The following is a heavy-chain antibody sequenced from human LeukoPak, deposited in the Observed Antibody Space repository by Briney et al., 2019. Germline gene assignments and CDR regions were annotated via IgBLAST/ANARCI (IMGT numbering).Heavy chain of an antibody. CDR2: INAGNGNT. CDR3: ARDWLRVPFKYCSSTSCNDAFDI. J-gene: IGHJ3*02. CDR1: GYTFTSYA. D-gene: IGHD2-2*01. V-gene: IGHV1-3*01. Sequence: EASVKVSCKASGYTFTSYAMHWVRQAPGQRLEWMGWINAGNGNTNYAQKFQGRVTITRDTSASTAYMELSSLRSEDTAVYYCARDWLRVPFKYCSSTSCNDAFDIWGQGTMVTVSS.